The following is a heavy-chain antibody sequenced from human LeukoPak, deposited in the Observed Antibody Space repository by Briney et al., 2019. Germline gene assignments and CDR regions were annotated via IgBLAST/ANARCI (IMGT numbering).Heavy chain of an antibody. CDR1: GFTFSDHY. CDR2: ISSSGSTI. Sequence: GGSLRLSCAASGFTFSDHYMDWVRQAPGKGLEWVSYISSSGSTIYYADSVKGRFTISRDNAKNSLYLQMNSLRAEDTAVYYCARAQYSSSYNWFDPWGQGTLVTVSS. V-gene: IGHV3-11*04. D-gene: IGHD6-13*01. J-gene: IGHJ5*02. CDR3: ARAQYSSSYNWFDP.